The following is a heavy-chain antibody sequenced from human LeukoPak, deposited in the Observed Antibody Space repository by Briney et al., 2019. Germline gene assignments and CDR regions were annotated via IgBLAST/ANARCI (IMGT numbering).Heavy chain of an antibody. D-gene: IGHD6-13*01. J-gene: IGHJ6*02. CDR1: GGSISSYY. Sequence: KPSETLSLTCTVSGGSISSYYWNWIRQPPGKGLEWIGYIYYSGSTNYNPSLKSRVTISVDTSKNQFSLKLSSVTAADTAVYYCARDHYSSSWYGSPYYYYGMDVWGQGTTVTVSS. V-gene: IGHV4-59*01. CDR3: ARDHYSSSWYGSPYYYYGMDV. CDR2: IYYSGST.